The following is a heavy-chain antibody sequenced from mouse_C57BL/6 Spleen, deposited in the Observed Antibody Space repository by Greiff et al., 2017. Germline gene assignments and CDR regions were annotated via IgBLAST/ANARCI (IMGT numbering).Heavy chain of an antibody. CDR3: ARCYDGYLRAMDC. D-gene: IGHD2-3*01. Sequence: QVQLQQPGAELVKPGASVKLSCKASGYTFTSYWMQWVKQRPGQGLEWIGEIDPSDSYTNYNQKFKGKATLTVDPSSSTAYMQLSSPTSEDSAVYYCARCYDGYLRAMDCWGQGTSVTVSS. CDR1: GYTFTSYW. CDR2: IDPSDSYT. V-gene: IGHV1-50*01. J-gene: IGHJ4*01.